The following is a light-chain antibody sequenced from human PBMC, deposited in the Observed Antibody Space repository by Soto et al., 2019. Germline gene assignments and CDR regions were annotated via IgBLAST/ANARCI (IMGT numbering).Light chain of an antibody. CDR2: GAS. CDR1: QSVSSSY. V-gene: IGKV3-20*01. CDR3: QQSYSTLWT. J-gene: IGKJ1*01. Sequence: EIVLTQSPGTLSLSPGERATLSCRASQSVSSSYLAWYQQKPGQAPRLLIYGASSRATGIPDRFSGSGSGTDFTLTISSLQPEDFATYYCQQSYSTLWTFGQGNKVDSK.